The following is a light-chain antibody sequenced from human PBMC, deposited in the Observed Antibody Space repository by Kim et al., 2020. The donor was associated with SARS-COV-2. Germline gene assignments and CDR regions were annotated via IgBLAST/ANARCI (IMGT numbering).Light chain of an antibody. J-gene: IGLJ2*01. CDR1: SGSIASNY. CDR3: QSYDSSIKGV. V-gene: IGLV6-57*03. CDR2: EDN. Sequence: KTVTISCTRSSGSIASNYVQWYQQRPGSAPTTVIYEDNQRPSGVPDRFSGSIDSSSNSASLTISGLNTEDEADYYCQSYDSSIKGVFGGGTQLTVL.